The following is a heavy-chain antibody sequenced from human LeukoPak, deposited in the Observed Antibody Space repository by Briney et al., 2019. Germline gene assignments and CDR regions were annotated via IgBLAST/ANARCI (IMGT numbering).Heavy chain of an antibody. Sequence: PSETLSLTCTVSGGSISSYYWSWIRQPPGKGLEWIGYIYYSGSTNYNPSLKSRVTISVDTSKNQFSLKLSSVTAADTAVYYCARYPDPLAGSYFDYWGQGTLVTVSS. D-gene: IGHD2-15*01. CDR3: ARYPDPLAGSYFDY. CDR2: IYYSGST. V-gene: IGHV4-59*01. CDR1: GGSISSYY. J-gene: IGHJ4*02.